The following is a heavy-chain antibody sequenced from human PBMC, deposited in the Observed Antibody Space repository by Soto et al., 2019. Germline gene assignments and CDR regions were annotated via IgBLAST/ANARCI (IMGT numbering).Heavy chain of an antibody. J-gene: IGHJ3*02. D-gene: IGHD4-17*01. V-gene: IGHV3-23*01. Sequence: GGSLRLSCVASGFTFSSYAMSWVRQAPGKGLEWVSAISGSGGSTYYADSVKGRFTISRDNSKNTLYLQMNSLRAEDTAVYYCAKAIYGDYVAFDIWGQGTMVTVSS. CDR2: ISGSGGST. CDR1: GFTFSSYA. CDR3: AKAIYGDYVAFDI.